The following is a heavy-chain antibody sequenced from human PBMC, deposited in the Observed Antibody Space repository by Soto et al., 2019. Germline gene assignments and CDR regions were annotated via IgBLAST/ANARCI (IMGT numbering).Heavy chain of an antibody. CDR3: ARRQIPPPTRGAANARGGMDV. CDR2: IWNDEINN. J-gene: IGHJ6*02. CDR1: GFPFNIFG. Sequence: QVQLVESGGGVVQPGGSLSLSCEGSGFPFNIFGLNWAAKAQGRGREWWAVIWNDEINNYYANSVKGRFTISRDNSKNTLYLQMSSLRAEDTAVYYCARRQIPPPTRGAANARGGMDVWGQGTTVTVSS. V-gene: IGHV3-33*01. D-gene: IGHD6-13*01.